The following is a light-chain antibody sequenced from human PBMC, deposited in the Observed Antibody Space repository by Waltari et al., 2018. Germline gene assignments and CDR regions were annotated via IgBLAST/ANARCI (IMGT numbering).Light chain of an antibody. CDR3: QQRRNWPLT. CDR1: QSVGTY. V-gene: IGKV3-11*01. Sequence: EIVLTQSPDILSFSPVERATLSCSASQSVGTYLAWYQQRPGQSPRLLIYDASYRATGIPARFSGSGSETDFTLTISSLQPEDFAVYYCQQRRNWPLTFGGGTRVQI. CDR2: DAS. J-gene: IGKJ4*01.